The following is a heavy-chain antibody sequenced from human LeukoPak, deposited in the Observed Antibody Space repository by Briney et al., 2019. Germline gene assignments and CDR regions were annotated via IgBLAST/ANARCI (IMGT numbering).Heavy chain of an antibody. J-gene: IGHJ4*02. CDR1: GGSFSGYY. V-gene: IGHV4-34*01. D-gene: IGHD1-7*01. CDR2: INHSGST. Sequence: KPSETLSLTCAVYGGSFSGYYWSWIRQPPGKGLEWIGEINHSGSTNYNPSLKSRVTISVDTSKYQFPLKLSSVTAADTAVYYCASSNWNYGGDYWGQGTLVTVSS. CDR3: ASSNWNYGGDY.